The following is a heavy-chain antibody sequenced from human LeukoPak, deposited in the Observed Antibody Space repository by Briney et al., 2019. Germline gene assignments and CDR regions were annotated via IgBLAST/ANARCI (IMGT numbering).Heavy chain of an antibody. D-gene: IGHD3-10*01. Sequence: KSSETLSLTCTVSGDSVSSTNYYWDWIRQPPGKGLEWIGSIYYSGSTYYNPSLKSRVTISVDTSKNQFSLKLNSVTAADTAVYYCARRYYYGSGSYYDYWGQGTLVTVSS. CDR3: ARRYYYGSGSYYDY. J-gene: IGHJ4*02. CDR1: GDSVSSTNYY. CDR2: IYYSGST. V-gene: IGHV4-39*01.